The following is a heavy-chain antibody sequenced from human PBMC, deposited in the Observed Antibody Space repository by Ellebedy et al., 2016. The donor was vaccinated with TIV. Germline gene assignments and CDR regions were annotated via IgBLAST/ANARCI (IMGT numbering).Heavy chain of an antibody. CDR3: TRGRGCGNYRYYYYGFDV. V-gene: IGHV3-30-3*01. Sequence: GESLKISCAASGFTFSTYPMHWVRQAPGKGLEWVALISYDGTDKFYADSVRGRFSISRDNSKNTQYLQMDSLIGDYTAIYYCTRGRGCGNYRYYYYGFDVWGQGTTVTVSS. D-gene: IGHD1-7*01. J-gene: IGHJ6*02. CDR2: ISYDGTDK. CDR1: GFTFSTYP.